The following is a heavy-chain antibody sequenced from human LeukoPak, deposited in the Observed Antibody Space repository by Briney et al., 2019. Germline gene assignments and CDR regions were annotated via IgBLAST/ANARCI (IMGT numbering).Heavy chain of an antibody. V-gene: IGHV3-7*01. Sequence: GGFLRFSYAASGFTFRNYSMSLVHQAPEKGLERGANIKEDGSAKNNGDSVKGRFTISRDNARNSLYLQMNSLRAEDTAVYYGASGRQLGYWGQGILVTVSS. CDR3: ASGRQLGY. CDR2: IKEDGSAK. J-gene: IGHJ4*02. CDR1: GFTFRNYS. D-gene: IGHD6-13*01.